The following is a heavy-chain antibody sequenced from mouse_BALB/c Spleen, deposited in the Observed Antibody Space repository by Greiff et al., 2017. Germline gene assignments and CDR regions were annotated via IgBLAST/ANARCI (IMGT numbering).Heavy chain of an antibody. CDR1: GFTFSSYT. J-gene: IGHJ3*01. V-gene: IGHV5-6-4*01. Sequence: EVKLMESGGGLVQPGGSRKLSCAASGFTFSSYTMSWVRQTPEKRLEWVATISSGGSYTYYPDSVKGRFTISRDNAKNTLYLQMSSLKSEDTAMYYCTTLRGVVGYWGQGTLVTVSA. CDR2: ISSGGSYT. D-gene: IGHD1-1*01. CDR3: TTLRGVVGY.